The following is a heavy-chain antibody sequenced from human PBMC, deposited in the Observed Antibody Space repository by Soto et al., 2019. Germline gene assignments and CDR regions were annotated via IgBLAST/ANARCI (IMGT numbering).Heavy chain of an antibody. D-gene: IGHD1-20*01. J-gene: IGHJ6*02. CDR2: IYYSGST. CDR3: ARYNYRGPEPYYYYGMDV. CDR1: GGSVSSGSYY. V-gene: IGHV4-61*01. Sequence: PSETLSLTCTVSGGSVSSGSYYWSWIRQPPGKGLEWIGYIYYSGSTNYNPSLKSRVTISVDTSKNQFSLKLSSVTAADTAVYYCARYNYRGPEPYYYYGMDVWGQGTTVTVSS.